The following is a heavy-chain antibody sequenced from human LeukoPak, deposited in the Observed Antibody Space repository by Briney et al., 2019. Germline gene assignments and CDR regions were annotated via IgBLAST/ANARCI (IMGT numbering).Heavy chain of an antibody. CDR2: IKSKTDGGTT. J-gene: IGHJ4*02. CDR1: GFTFSNAW. V-gene: IGHV3-15*01. Sequence: PGGSLRLSCAASGFTFSNAWMSWVRQAPGKGLEWVGRIKSKTDGGTTDYAAPVKGRFTISRDDSKNTLYLQMNSLKTEDTAVYYCTTAGGRMVRGVPGDYMDVWGQGTLVTVSS. CDR3: TTAGGRMVRGVPGDYMDV. D-gene: IGHD3-10*01.